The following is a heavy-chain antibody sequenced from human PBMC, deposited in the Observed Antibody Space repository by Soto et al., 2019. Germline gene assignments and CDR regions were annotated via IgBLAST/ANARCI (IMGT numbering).Heavy chain of an antibody. J-gene: IGHJ4*02. D-gene: IGHD3-3*01. V-gene: IGHV3-30*03. CDR3: PREFYYDFWNSFNTHPYYFDY. Sequence: GGSLRLSCAASGFTFSSYGMHWVRQAPGKGLEWVAVISYDGSNKYYADSVKGRFTISRDNSKNTLYLQMNSLRPEDTAVYYCPREFYYDFWNSFNTHPYYFDYWGQGTVVTVSS. CDR2: ISYDGSNK. CDR1: GFTFSSYG.